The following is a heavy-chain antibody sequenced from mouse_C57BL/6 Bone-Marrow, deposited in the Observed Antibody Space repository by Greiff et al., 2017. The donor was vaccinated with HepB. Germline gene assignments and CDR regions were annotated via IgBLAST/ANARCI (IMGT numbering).Heavy chain of an antibody. J-gene: IGHJ2*01. V-gene: IGHV1-64*01. CDR2: IHPNSGST. CDR3: ARGCSLYDY. D-gene: IGHD6-1*01. CDR1: GYTFTSYW. Sequence: QVQLQQPGAELVKPGASVKLSCKASGYTFTSYWMHWVKQRPGQGLEWIGMIHPNSGSTNYNEKFKSKATLAVDKSSSTAYIHLSSLTSEDSAVCYCARGCSLYDYWGQGTALTVSS.